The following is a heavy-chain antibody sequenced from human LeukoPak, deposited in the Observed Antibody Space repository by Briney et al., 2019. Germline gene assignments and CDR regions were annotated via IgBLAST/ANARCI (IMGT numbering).Heavy chain of an antibody. V-gene: IGHV4-34*01. D-gene: IGHD3-9*01. CDR2: INHSGST. CDR3: ARDRDTYYDILTDYLRNWFDP. Sequence: PSETLSLTCAVYGGSFSGYYWSWIRQPPGKGLEWIGEINHSGSTNYNPSLKSRVTISVDTSKNQFSLKLSSVTAADTAVYYCARDRDTYYDILTDYLRNWFDPWGQGTLVTVSS. CDR1: GGSFSGYY. J-gene: IGHJ5*02.